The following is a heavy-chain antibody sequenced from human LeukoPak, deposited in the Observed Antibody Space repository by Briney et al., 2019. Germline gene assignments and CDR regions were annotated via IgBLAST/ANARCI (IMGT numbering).Heavy chain of an antibody. D-gene: IGHD3-3*01. Sequence: GGSLRLSCAASGFFFSSYCMHWVRQAPGKGLEWLAVISSDGSNKYYADSVKGRFTISRDNSKTTLFVQMNSLRVEDTAVYCCARCRENDFWRGSPVDYWGQGTLVTVSS. J-gene: IGHJ4*02. CDR2: ISSDGSNK. CDR3: ARCRENDFWRGSPVDY. V-gene: IGHV3-30-3*01. CDR1: GFFFSSYC.